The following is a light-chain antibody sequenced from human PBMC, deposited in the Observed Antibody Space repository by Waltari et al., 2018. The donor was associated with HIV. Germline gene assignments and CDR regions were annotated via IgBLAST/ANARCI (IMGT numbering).Light chain of an antibody. CDR1: QSLGIW. J-gene: IGKJ3*01. CDR2: KTS. CDR3: QESLTFT. Sequence: DIQVTQSPSTLSASAGDSVTITCRASQSLGIWWAWYQQKPGKAPKLLIYKTSTSEIGVPSRFSGSRSGTEFTLTINRLEPDDFATYYCQESLTFTFGPGTKVDL. V-gene: IGKV1-5*03.